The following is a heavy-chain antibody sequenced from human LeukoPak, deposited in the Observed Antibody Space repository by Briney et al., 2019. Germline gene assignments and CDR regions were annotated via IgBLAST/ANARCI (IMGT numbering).Heavy chain of an antibody. V-gene: IGHV5-51*01. Sequence: GESLKISCKGSGYSFTSYWIGWVRQMPGKGLEWVRIIYPGDSDTRYSPSFQGQVTISADKSISTAYLQWSSLKASDTAMYYCARRAGIAAAGNWFDPWGQGTLVTVSS. J-gene: IGHJ5*02. D-gene: IGHD6-13*01. CDR1: GYSFTSYW. CDR2: IYPGDSDT. CDR3: ARRAGIAAAGNWFDP.